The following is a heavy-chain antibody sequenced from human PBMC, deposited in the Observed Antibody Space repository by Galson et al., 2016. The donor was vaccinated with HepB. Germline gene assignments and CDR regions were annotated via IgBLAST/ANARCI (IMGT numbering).Heavy chain of an antibody. CDR2: ISGSGDTT. CDR3: AKEECSGWNRNDY. CDR1: GFTFRNYA. D-gene: IGHD6-19*01. J-gene: IGHJ4*02. Sequence: SLRLSCAASGFTFRNYAMSWVRQAPGKGLEWVSAISGSGDTTNYADSVKGRFTISRDNSKNTVYLQMNSLRAEDTAVYYCAKEECSGWNRNDYWGQGSLVTVSS. V-gene: IGHV3-23*01.